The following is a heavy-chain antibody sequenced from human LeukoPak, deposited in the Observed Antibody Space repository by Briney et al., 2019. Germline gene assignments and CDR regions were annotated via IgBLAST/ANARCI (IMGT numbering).Heavy chain of an antibody. CDR2: IYYSGST. CDR1: GGSVSSGSYY. Sequence: SETLSLTCTVSGGSVSSGSYYWGWIRQPPGMGLEWIGSIYYSGSTYYNLSLKSRVTISVDTSKNQFSLKLSSVTAADTAVYYCARDSRGGSYYAEKDAFDIWGQGTMVTVSS. CDR3: ARDSRGGSYYAEKDAFDI. D-gene: IGHD1-26*01. J-gene: IGHJ3*02. V-gene: IGHV4-39*07.